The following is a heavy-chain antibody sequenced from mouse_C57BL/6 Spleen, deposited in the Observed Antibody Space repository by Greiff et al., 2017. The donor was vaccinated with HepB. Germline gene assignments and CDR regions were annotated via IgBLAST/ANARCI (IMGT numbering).Heavy chain of an antibody. J-gene: IGHJ4*01. CDR1: GYTFTSYW. CDR2: IDPSDSET. Sequence: QSCKASGYTFTSYWMHWVKQRPIQGLEWIGNIDPSDSETHYNQKFKDKATLTVDKSSSTAYMQLSSLTSEDSAVYYCARRDYGSSYEAMDYWGQGTSVTVSS. D-gene: IGHD1-1*01. CDR3: ARRDYGSSYEAMDY. V-gene: IGHV1-52*01.